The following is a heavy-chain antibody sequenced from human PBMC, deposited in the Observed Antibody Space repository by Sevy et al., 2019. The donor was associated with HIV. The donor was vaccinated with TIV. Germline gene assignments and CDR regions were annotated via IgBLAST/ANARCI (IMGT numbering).Heavy chain of an antibody. J-gene: IGHJ4*02. CDR1: GFTFSNSA. CDR2: FSFGCGKI. Sequence: GGSLRLSCAASGFTFSNSAMSWVRQAPGKGLEWVSTFSFGCGKINYADSVKGGFTISRDNSKNTLYLQMNSLRAEDTDVYYCAREGCSKPHDYWGQGTLVTVSS. V-gene: IGHV3-23*01. D-gene: IGHD2-2*01. CDR3: AREGCSKPHDY.